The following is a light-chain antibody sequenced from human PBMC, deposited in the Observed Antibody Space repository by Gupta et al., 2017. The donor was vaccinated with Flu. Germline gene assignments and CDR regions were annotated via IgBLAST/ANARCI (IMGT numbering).Light chain of an antibody. V-gene: IGLV1-44*01. CDR2: NDK. CDR1: NSNIGRNT. J-gene: IGLJ3*02. Sequence: QSLLTQPPSSSGTPGHRVTISCSGSNSNIGRNTLSWYQQLPGAAPKLIIQNDKQRPSGVPVRFSGSKAGTSASLTISGLQSEDEGDFYCATWDDSLNGPVFGGGTRLTVL. CDR3: ATWDDSLNGPV.